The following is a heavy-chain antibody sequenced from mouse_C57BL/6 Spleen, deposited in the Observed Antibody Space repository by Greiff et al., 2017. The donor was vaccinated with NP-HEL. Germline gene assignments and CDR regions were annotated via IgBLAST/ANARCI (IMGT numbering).Heavy chain of an antibody. D-gene: IGHD1-1*01. J-gene: IGHJ3*01. Sequence: EVHLVESGGGLVQPKGSLKLSCAASGFTFNTYAMHWVRQAPGKGLEWVARIRSKSSNYATSYADSVKDRFTISRDDSQSMRYLQMNNLKTEDTAMDYCVRGDYYGSSYPLAYGGQGTLVTVSA. CDR2: IRSKSSNYAT. CDR3: VRGDYYGSSYPLAY. CDR1: GFTFNTYA. V-gene: IGHV10-3*01.